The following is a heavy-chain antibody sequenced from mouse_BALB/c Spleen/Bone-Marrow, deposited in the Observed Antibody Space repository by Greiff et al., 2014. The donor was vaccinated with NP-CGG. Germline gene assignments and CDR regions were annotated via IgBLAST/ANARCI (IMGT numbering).Heavy chain of an antibody. J-gene: IGHJ3*01. CDR3: ARGWLLSWFAY. D-gene: IGHD2-3*01. V-gene: IGHV1S29*02. Sequence: EVKLVESGPELVKPGASVKISCKASGYTFSDYNMHWVKQSHGKSLEWIGNIYPYNGGTGYNQKFKRKATLTVDNSFSTAYMELRSLTSEDSAVYHCARGWLLSWFAYWGQGTLVTVSA. CDR1: GYTFSDYN. CDR2: IYPYNGGT.